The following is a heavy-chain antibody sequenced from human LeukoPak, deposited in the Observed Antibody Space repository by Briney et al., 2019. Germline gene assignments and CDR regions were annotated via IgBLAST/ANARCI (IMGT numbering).Heavy chain of an antibody. D-gene: IGHD5-12*01. CDR1: GYSISSGYY. V-gene: IGHV4-38-2*01. Sequence: SETLSLTCAVSGYSISSGYYWGWIRQPPGKGLEWIGSIYHSGSTYYNPSLKSRVTISVDTSKNQFSLKLSSVTAADTAAYYCARSYSGYDRPCGYWGQGTLVTVSS. J-gene: IGHJ4*02. CDR3: ARSYSGYDRPCGY. CDR2: IYHSGST.